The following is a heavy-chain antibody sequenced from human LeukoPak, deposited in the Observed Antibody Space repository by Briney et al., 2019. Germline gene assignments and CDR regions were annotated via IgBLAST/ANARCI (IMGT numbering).Heavy chain of an antibody. D-gene: IGHD6-13*01. J-gene: IGHJ5*02. Sequence: GGSLRLSCAASGFTFSSYSMNWVRQAPGKGLEWVSSISSSSSYIYYADSVKGRFTISRDNAKNSLYLQMNSLRAEDTAVCYCARPRCQGYSSSCHGFDHWGQGTLVTVSS. CDR1: GFTFSSYS. V-gene: IGHV3-21*01. CDR2: ISSSSSYI. CDR3: ARPRCQGYSSSCHGFDH.